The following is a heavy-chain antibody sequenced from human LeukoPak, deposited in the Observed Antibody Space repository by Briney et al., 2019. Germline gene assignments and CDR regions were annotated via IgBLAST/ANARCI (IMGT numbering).Heavy chain of an antibody. CDR1: GFTFSSSA. V-gene: IGHV3-23*01. D-gene: IGHD4-23*01. J-gene: IGHJ4*02. CDR2: ISESGGST. CDR3: ARSGRGNHFDY. Sequence: GGSLRLSCAASGFTFSSSAMSWVRQAPGKGLEWVSGISESGGSTYYADSVKGRFTISRDNSKNTLYLQMNSLRAEDTAVYYCARSGRGNHFDYWGQGTLVTVSS.